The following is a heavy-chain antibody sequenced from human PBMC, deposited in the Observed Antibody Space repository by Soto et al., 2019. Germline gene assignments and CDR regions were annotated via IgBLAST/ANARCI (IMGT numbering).Heavy chain of an antibody. CDR1: GYTFTGYY. J-gene: IGHJ6*02. Sequence: ASVKVSCKASGYTFTGYYVHWVRQAPGQGLEWVGWINPNSGDTYLAQRFQGRVTMNRDTSIGTAYMELRGLTSDDTAEYYCAKGGAIVAAGTRVYLYNAMDVWGQGTTVTVSS. V-gene: IGHV1-2*02. D-gene: IGHD1-26*01. CDR2: INPNSGDT. CDR3: AKGGAIVAAGTRVYLYNAMDV.